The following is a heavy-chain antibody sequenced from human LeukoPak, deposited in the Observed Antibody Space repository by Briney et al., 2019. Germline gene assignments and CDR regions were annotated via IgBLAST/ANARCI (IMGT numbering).Heavy chain of an antibody. CDR3: ASPAGNSGSYQTLYYYYGMDV. J-gene: IGHJ6*02. CDR1: GGTFSSYA. CDR2: IIPIFGTA. Sequence: SVKVSCKASGGTFSSYAISWVRQAPGQGLEWMGGIIPIFGTANYAQKFQGRVTITADESTSTAYMELSSLRSEDTAVYYCASPAGNSGSYQTLYYYYGMDVWGQGTTVTVSS. V-gene: IGHV1-69*13. D-gene: IGHD1-26*01.